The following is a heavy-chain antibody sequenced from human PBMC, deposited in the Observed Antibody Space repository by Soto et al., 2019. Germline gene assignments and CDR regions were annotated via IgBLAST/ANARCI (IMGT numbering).Heavy chain of an antibody. J-gene: IGHJ4*02. D-gene: IGHD6-6*01. CDR1: GFTFSSYG. Sequence: GGSLRLSCAASGFTFSSYGMHWVRQAPGKGLEWVAVIWYDGSNKYYADSAKGRFTISRDNSKNTLYLQMNSLRAEDTAVYYCARGSPIAARRERFDYWGQGTLVTVSS. CDR2: IWYDGSNK. CDR3: ARGSPIAARRERFDY. V-gene: IGHV3-33*01.